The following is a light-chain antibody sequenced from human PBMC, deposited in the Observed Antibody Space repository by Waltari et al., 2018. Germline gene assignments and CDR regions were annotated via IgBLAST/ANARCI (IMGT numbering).Light chain of an antibody. CDR3: SSHTSSSTLYV. V-gene: IGLV2-14*01. CDR2: DVS. Sequence: QSALTQPASVSGSPGQSITISCTGTRSDVGGHNHVPWYQQHPGKAPKLMIYDVSNRPSGVSNRFSGSKSGNTASLTISGLQAEDEADYYCSSHTSSSTLYVFGTGTKVTVL. CDR1: RSDVGGHNH. J-gene: IGLJ1*01.